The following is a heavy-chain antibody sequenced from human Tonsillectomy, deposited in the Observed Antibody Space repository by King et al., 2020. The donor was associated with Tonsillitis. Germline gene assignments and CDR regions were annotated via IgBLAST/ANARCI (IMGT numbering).Heavy chain of an antibody. V-gene: IGHV3-48*01. J-gene: IGHJ4*02. CDR1: GFTFSSYT. Sequence: VQLVESGGGLVQPGGSLRLSCAASGFTFSSYTMNWVRQAPGKGLEWLSYISTSGSSIYSADSVKGRFTISRDNARNSLYLQMSSLRAEDTAVYYCARDLNWGFDYWGQGTLVTVSS. D-gene: IGHD7-27*01. CDR2: ISTSGSSI. CDR3: ARDLNWGFDY.